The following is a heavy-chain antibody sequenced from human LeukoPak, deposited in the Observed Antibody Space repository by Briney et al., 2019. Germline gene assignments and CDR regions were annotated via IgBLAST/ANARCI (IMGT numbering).Heavy chain of an antibody. CDR1: GFTFSSYS. Sequence: NPGGSLRLSCAASGFTFSSYSMNWVRQAPGKGLEWVSSISSSSSYIYYADSVKGRFTISRDNAKNSLYLQMNSLRAEDTAVYYCARERRVVRGVIIVDDYWGQGTLVTVSS. D-gene: IGHD3-10*01. V-gene: IGHV3-21*01. CDR3: ARERRVVRGVIIVDDY. CDR2: ISSSSSYI. J-gene: IGHJ4*02.